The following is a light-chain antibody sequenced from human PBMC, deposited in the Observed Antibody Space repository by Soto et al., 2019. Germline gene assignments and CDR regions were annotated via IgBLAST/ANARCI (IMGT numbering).Light chain of an antibody. Sequence: QSALTQPRSVSGSPGQSVTISCTGTSSDVGGYNYVSWYQQHPGKAPKLMIYDVSKRPSGVPDRFSGSKSGNTASLTISGLQAEDGADYYCCSYAGSYVVVGGGTKVTVL. CDR3: CSYAGSYVV. V-gene: IGLV2-11*01. CDR2: DVS. CDR1: SSDVGGYNY. J-gene: IGLJ2*01.